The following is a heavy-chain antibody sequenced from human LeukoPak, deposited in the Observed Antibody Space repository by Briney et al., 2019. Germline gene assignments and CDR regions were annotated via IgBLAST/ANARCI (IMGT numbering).Heavy chain of an antibody. CDR2: INPSGGST. J-gene: IGHJ3*02. CDR3: AREKGYCSGGSCYSGAFDI. Sequence: ASVKVSCKASGYTFTSYYMHWVRQAPGQGLEWMGIINPSGGSTSYAQKFQGRVTMTRDTSTSTVSMELSSLRSEDTAVYYCAREKGYCSGGSCYSGAFDIWGQGTMVTVSS. V-gene: IGHV1-46*01. D-gene: IGHD2-15*01. CDR1: GYTFTSYY.